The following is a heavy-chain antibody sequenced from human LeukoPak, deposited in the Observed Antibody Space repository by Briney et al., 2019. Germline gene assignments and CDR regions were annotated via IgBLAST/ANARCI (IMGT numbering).Heavy chain of an antibody. D-gene: IGHD3-22*01. CDR2: IYYSGST. V-gene: IGHV4-59*01. CDR3: ARGSSSGYDY. Sequence: SETLSLTCTVSGGSISSYYWSWIRQPPGKGLEWIGYIYYSGSTNYNPSLKSRVTISVDTSKNQFSLKLSSVTAADTAVYYCARGSSSGYDYWGQGTLVTVSS. CDR1: GGSISSYY. J-gene: IGHJ4*02.